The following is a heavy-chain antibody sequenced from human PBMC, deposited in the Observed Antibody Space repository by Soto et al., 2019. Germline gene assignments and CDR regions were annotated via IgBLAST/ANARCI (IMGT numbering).Heavy chain of an antibody. V-gene: IGHV1-3*01. CDR2: INAGNGNT. Sequence: ASVKXSCKASGYTFTSYAMHWVRQAPGQRLEWMGWINAGNGNTKYSQKFQGRVTITRDTSTSTVYMELSSLRSEDTAVYYCARDTEGSGWATAFDYWGQGTLVTVSS. CDR1: GYTFTSYA. J-gene: IGHJ4*02. D-gene: IGHD6-19*01. CDR3: ARDTEGSGWATAFDY.